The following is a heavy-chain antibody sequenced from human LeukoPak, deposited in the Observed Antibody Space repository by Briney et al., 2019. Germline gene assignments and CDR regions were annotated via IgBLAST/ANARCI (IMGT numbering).Heavy chain of an antibody. V-gene: IGHV4-39*07. CDR3: AREGLLLWFGEFPLDAFDI. CDR2: IYHSGST. CDR1: CGSISSSSYY. D-gene: IGHD3-10*01. Sequence: SDTLSLTCTVSCGSISSSSYYWGWIRQPPGKGLEWIGSIYHSGSTYYNPSLKSRVTISVDTSKNQFSLKLSSVTAADTAVYYCAREGLLLWFGEFPLDAFDIWGQGTMVTVSS. J-gene: IGHJ3*02.